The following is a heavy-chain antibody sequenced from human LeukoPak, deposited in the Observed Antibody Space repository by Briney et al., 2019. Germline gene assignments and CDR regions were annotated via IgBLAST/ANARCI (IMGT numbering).Heavy chain of an antibody. CDR3: AKTGYSGIDPAGGPLDY. J-gene: IGHJ4*02. D-gene: IGHD5-12*01. V-gene: IGHV3-23*01. Sequence: GGSLRLSCAASGFTFTSYAMSWVRQAPGKGLEWVSAISGSGTSTYYADSVKGRFTISRDNSKNTLYLQMNSLRAEETAIYYCAKTGYSGIDPAGGPLDYWGQGTLVTISS. CDR2: ISGSGTST. CDR1: GFTFTSYA.